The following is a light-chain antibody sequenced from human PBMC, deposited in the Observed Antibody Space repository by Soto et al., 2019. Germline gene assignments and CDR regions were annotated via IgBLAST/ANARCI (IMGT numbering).Light chain of an antibody. CDR1: ISNIGAGYD. V-gene: IGLV1-40*03. Sequence: QSSLAQPPCVSGARGQRFTISCTGTISNIGAGYDVHWYQHLPGTAPKLVIYANSNRPLGVPDRFSGSESGASASLVITGLQAEDEADYYCQSYDSTVSGYVFGTGTKVTVL. J-gene: IGLJ1*01. CDR2: ANS. CDR3: QSYDSTVSGYV.